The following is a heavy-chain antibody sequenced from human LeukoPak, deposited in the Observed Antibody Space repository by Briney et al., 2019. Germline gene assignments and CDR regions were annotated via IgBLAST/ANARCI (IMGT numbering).Heavy chain of an antibody. J-gene: IGHJ5*02. CDR1: GYTFSSYA. D-gene: IGHD2-2*02. Sequence: GGALRLSSAASGYTFSSYAMSWVRQAPGKGLEWVSAISGSGGSTYYADSVKGRFTISRDNSKNTLYLQMNSLRAEDTAVYYCAPQRYCSSTSCYTPYNWFDPWGQGTLVTVPS. V-gene: IGHV3-23*01. CDR2: ISGSGGST. CDR3: APQRYCSSTSCYTPYNWFDP.